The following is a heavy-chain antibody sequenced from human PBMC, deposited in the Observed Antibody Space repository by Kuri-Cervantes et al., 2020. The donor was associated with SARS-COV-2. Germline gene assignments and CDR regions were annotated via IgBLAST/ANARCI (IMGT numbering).Heavy chain of an antibody. CDR3: GKVSWLQLWRRYSDS. V-gene: IGHV4-61*09. J-gene: IGHJ4*02. D-gene: IGHD5-24*01. CDR2: LDTSGST. CDR1: GVPVTGGSYS. Sequence: SCAVSGVPVTGGSYSWAWIRQPAGKGLEWIGHLDTSGSTTYNPSLRGRVTISLDPSNNRFSLSLTSTTAAYTSVYYCGKVSWLQLWRRYSDSWGQGTLVTVSS.